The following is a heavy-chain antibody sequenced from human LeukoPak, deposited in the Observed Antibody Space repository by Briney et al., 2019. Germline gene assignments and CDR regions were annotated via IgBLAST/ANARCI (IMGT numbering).Heavy chain of an antibody. J-gene: IGHJ6*04. CDR3: ARLGYCSSTSCYEYYYGMDV. Sequence: GGSLRLSCTASGFSFSSYEMNWVRQAPGKGLEWVSRINSDGSSTSYADSVKGRLTISRDNAKNTLYLQMNSLRAEDTAVYYCARLGYCSSTSCYEYYYGMDVWGKGTTVTVSS. D-gene: IGHD2-2*01. CDR1: GFSFSSYE. V-gene: IGHV3-74*01. CDR2: INSDGSST.